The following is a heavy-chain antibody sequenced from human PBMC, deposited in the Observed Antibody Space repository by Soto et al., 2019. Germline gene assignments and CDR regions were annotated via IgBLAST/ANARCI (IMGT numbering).Heavy chain of an antibody. CDR3: ARHSSGYYFLDY. D-gene: IGHD3-22*01. J-gene: IGHJ4*02. V-gene: IGHV3-53*02. CDR1: GFTVSSNY. CDR2: IYSGGST. Sequence: EVQLVETGGGLIQPGGSLRLSCAASGFTVSSNYMSWVRQAPGKGLEWVSVIYSGGSTYYADSVKGRFTISRDNSKNTLYLQMNSLRAEDTAVYYCARHSSGYYFLDYWGQGTLVTVSS.